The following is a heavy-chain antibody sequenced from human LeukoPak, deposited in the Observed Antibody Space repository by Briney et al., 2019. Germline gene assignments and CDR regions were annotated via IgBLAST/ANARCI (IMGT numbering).Heavy chain of an antibody. CDR1: GYTFTSYG. Sequence: ASVKVSCKASGYTFTSYGITWVRQAPGQGLEWMGWISAYNGNTNYAQKLQGRVTMTTDTSTSTAYMELRSLRSDDTAVYYCARDGGAAADYSYYYMDVWGKGTTVTVSS. CDR3: ARDGGAAADYSYYYMDV. V-gene: IGHV1-18*01. J-gene: IGHJ6*03. CDR2: ISAYNGNT. D-gene: IGHD6-13*01.